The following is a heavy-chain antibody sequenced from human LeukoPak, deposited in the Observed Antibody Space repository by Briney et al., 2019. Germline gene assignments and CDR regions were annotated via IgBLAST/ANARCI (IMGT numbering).Heavy chain of an antibody. J-gene: IGHJ4*02. V-gene: IGHV3-23*01. CDR1: GFTFSNFA. D-gene: IGHD4-23*01. Sequence: GGSLRLSCTASGFTFSNFAMNWVRRTPGKGLEWVSGIGGTGDTHYPDSMKGRFTISRDNSKNTLYLQMNSLRAEDTAVYYCAKDLDDYGGNSDFDYWGQGTLVTVSS. CDR3: AKDLDDYGGNSDFDY. CDR2: IGGTGDT.